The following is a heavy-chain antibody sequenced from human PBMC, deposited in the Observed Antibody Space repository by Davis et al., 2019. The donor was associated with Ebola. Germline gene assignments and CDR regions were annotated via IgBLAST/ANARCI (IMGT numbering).Heavy chain of an antibody. Sequence: GESLKISCAASGFTFSGSAMHWVRQASGKGLEWVGRIRSKANSYATAYAASVKGRFTISRDDSKNTAYLQMSSLRAEDTALYYCAKAAAAGTGVFDYWGQGTLVTVSS. CDR1: GFTFSGSA. D-gene: IGHD6-13*01. V-gene: IGHV3-73*01. J-gene: IGHJ4*02. CDR3: AKAAAAGTGVFDY. CDR2: IRSKANSYAT.